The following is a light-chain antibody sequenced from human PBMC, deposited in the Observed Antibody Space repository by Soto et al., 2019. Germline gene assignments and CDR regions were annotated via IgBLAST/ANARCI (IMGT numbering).Light chain of an antibody. CDR1: QGISYY. CDR2: NAS. J-gene: IGKJ4*01. CDR3: QHRHSYPVT. V-gene: IGKV1-9*01. Sequence: DIPLTQSPSFLSASVGDKVTITCRASQGISYYLAWYQQKAGKAPKLLIHNASTLQNGVPSRFSGSGSETEFTLTISSLQPEDLATYYCQHRHSYPVTFGGGTNVEIK.